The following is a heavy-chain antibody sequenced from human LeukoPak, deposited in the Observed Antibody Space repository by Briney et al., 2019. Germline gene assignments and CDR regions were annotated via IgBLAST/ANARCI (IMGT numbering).Heavy chain of an antibody. D-gene: IGHD3-10*01. Sequence: GGSLRLSCAASGFLFSGSALHWVRQASGKGLEWVGRIRSRANNYATAYAASVEGRFTISRDNAKNSLYLQMNSLRAEDTAVYYCARGTLWFPIDYWGQGTLVTVSS. J-gene: IGHJ4*02. V-gene: IGHV3-73*01. CDR2: IRSRANNYAT. CDR3: ARGTLWFPIDY. CDR1: GFLFSGSA.